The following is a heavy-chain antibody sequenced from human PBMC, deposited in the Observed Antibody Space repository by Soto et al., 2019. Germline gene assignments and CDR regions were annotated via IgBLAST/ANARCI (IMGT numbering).Heavy chain of an antibody. CDR1: SGNLG. V-gene: IGHV4-61*01. CDR3: ARVGIAAAGFTHFDY. Sequence: SGNLGCSLILQPQGKGLEWIGYIYYSGSTNYNPSLKSRVTISVDTSKNQFSLKLSSVTAADTAVYYCARVGIAAAGFTHFDYWGQGTLVTVSS. D-gene: IGHD6-13*01. J-gene: IGHJ4*02. CDR2: IYYSGST.